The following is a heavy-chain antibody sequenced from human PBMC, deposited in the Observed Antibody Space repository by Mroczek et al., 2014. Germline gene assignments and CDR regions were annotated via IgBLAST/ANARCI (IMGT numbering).Heavy chain of an antibody. V-gene: IGHV1-18*01. Sequence: QVQLVQSGAEVKKPGASVKVSCKASGYTFTSYGISWVRQAPGQGLEWMGWISAYNGNTNYAQKLQGRVTMTTDTSTSTAYMELRSLRSDDTAVYYCARATGVGVEWRAHLIAAAGSTWFDPWGPGNPWSPSPQ. CDR2: ISAYNGNT. D-gene: IGHD6-13*01. J-gene: IGHJ5*02. CDR1: GYTFTSYG. CDR3: ARATGVGVEWRAHLIAAAGSTWFDP.